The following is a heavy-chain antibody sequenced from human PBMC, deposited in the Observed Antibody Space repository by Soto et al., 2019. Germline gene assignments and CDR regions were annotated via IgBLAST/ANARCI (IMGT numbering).Heavy chain of an antibody. CDR1: GGSFSGYY. Sequence: QVQLQQWGAGLLKPSETLSLTCAVYGGSFSGYYWSWIRQPPGKGLEWIGEINHSGSTNYNPSRKSRVTLSVDTSKNQFSLKLSSVTAADTAVYYCARGLAYYDYIWGSYRYTPVYFDYWGQGTLVTVSS. D-gene: IGHD3-16*02. J-gene: IGHJ4*02. V-gene: IGHV4-34*01. CDR3: ARGLAYYDYIWGSYRYTPVYFDY. CDR2: INHSGST.